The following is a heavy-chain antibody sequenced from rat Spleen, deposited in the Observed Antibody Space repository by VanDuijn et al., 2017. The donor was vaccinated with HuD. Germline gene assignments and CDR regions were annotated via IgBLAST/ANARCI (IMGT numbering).Heavy chain of an antibody. CDR3: ARLATDYFDY. D-gene: IGHD3-4*01. CDR1: GFTFSNYY. V-gene: IGHV5-25*01. CDR2: ISTVGGNT. Sequence: EVQLVESGGGLVQPGRSMKLSCAASGFTFSNYYMAWVRQAPTKGLEWVASISTVGGNTYYRDSVKGRFTISRDTARNTLYLQMDSLRSEDTATYYCARLATDYFDYWGQGVMLTVSS. J-gene: IGHJ2*01.